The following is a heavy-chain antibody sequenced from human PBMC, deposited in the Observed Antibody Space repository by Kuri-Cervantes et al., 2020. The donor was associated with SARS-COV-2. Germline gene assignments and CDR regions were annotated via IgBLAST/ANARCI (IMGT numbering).Heavy chain of an antibody. CDR3: ARGDSSSWLPPFDY. D-gene: IGHD6-13*01. V-gene: IGHV3-53*04. CDR1: GFTVSSNY. CDR2: IYSGGST. Sequence: GESLKISCAASGFTVSSNYIGWVRQAPGKGLEWVSVIYSGGSTYYADSVKGRFTISRHNSKNTLYLQMNSLRAEDTAVYYCARGDSSSWLPPFDYWGQGTLVTVSS. J-gene: IGHJ4*02.